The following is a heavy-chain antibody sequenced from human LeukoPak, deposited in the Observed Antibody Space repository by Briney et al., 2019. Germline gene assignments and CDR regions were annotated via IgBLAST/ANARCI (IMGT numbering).Heavy chain of an antibody. Sequence: VKVSCKASGYTFTGYYMHWVRQAPGQGLEWMGRINPNSGGTNYAQKFQGRVTMTRDTSISAAYMELSRLRSDDTAVYYCARVNYYDSSGYQDYWGQGTLVTVSS. CDR2: INPNSGGT. CDR1: GYTFTGYY. CDR3: ARVNYYDSSGYQDY. J-gene: IGHJ4*02. V-gene: IGHV1-2*06. D-gene: IGHD3-22*01.